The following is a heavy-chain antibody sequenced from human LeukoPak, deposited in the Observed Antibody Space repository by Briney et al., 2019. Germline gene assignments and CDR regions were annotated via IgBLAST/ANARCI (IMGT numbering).Heavy chain of an antibody. J-gene: IGHJ6*02. CDR1: GGSISGNA. D-gene: IGHD2-21*02. Sequence: SETLSLTCTVSGGSISGNAWSWIRQTPEKGLEWIGYIYKSGSTKYNPSLKGRVTISPDTSKNQFSLKLRSVAAADTAVYYCARHLADCGGDCYIPKYFYGMDVWGQGTAVTVSS. V-gene: IGHV4-59*08. CDR2: IYKSGST. CDR3: ARHLADCGGDCYIPKYFYGMDV.